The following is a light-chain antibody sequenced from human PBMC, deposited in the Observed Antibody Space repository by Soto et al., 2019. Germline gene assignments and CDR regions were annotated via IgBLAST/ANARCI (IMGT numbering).Light chain of an antibody. V-gene: IGKV3-20*01. Sequence: DMVLTQSPGTLSLSPGERATLSCRASQNIGSNFLAWYQQKPGQAPRLLIVGSFARATGIPARFSGSGSGTDFTLTISRLEPEDFAVYYCQQYGSSPITFGQGTRLEIK. CDR1: QNIGSNF. CDR2: GSF. J-gene: IGKJ5*01. CDR3: QQYGSSPIT.